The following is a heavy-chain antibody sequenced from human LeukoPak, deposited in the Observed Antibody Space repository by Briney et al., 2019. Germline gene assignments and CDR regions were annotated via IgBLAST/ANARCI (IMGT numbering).Heavy chain of an antibody. CDR2: IWYDGSNK. CDR1: GFTFSSYG. J-gene: IGHJ4*02. V-gene: IGHV3-33*01. CDR3: ARDSRATPFDY. Sequence: PGGSLRLSCAASGFTFSSYGMHWVRQAPGKGLEWVAVIWYDGSNKYYADSVKGRFTISRDNSKNTLYLQMNSLRAEDTAVYYCARDSRATPFDYWGQGTLVTVSS. D-gene: IGHD5-12*01.